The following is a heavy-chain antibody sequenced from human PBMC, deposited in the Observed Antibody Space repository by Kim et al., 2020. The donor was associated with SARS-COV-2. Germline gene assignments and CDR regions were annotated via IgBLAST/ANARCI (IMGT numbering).Heavy chain of an antibody. CDR3: AREAFAT. Sequence: GGSLRLSCAASGFPFNTSSMSWVRQAPGKGLEWIARISASGTLMDYADSVKGRFSISRDNAKNSVYLQMNSLTDDDTAVYYCAREAFATWGQGPRVTVSS. J-gene: IGHJ3*02. V-gene: IGHV3-48*02. CDR1: GFPFNTSS. CDR2: ISASGTLM.